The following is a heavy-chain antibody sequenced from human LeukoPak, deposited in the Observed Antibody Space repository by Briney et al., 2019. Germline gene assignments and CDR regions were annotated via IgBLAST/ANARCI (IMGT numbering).Heavy chain of an antibody. Sequence: PGGSLRLSCAASGFIFSDQYMSWVRQAPGKGLEWVSVIYSGGSTYYADSVKGRFTISRDNSKNTLYLQMNSLRAEDTAVYYCAREGDYGDSGYFDYWGQGTLVTVSS. V-gene: IGHV3-53*01. D-gene: IGHD4-17*01. CDR2: IYSGGST. CDR3: AREGDYGDSGYFDY. J-gene: IGHJ4*02. CDR1: GFIFSDQY.